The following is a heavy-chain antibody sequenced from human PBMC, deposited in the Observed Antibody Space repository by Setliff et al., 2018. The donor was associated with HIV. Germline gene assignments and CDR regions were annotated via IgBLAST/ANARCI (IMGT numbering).Heavy chain of an antibody. CDR1: GDTFTTYA. D-gene: IGHD6-13*01. V-gene: IGHV1-3*01. CDR2: INAGNGDT. CDR3: AIGSSNWPHRPNDYYFDY. Sequence: ASVKVSCKASGDTFTTYALHWVRQAPGQRLEWMGWINAGNGDTKPSQKFQGRVTITRDTSASTAYMELSSLRSEDTGVYYCAIGSSNWPHRPNDYYFDYWGQGTPVTVSS. J-gene: IGHJ4*02.